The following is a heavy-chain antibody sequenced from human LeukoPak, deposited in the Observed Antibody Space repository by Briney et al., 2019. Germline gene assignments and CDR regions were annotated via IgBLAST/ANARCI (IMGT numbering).Heavy chain of an antibody. CDR1: RFTFSSYE. J-gene: IGHJ4*02. V-gene: IGHV3-48*03. CDR2: ISSSGSTI. CDR3: VTPFFGDSGSYFRSFDY. D-gene: IGHD1-26*01. Sequence: PGGSLRLSCAASRFTFSSYEMNWVRQAPGKGLEWISYISSSGSTIYYADSVKGRFTISRDNAKNSLYLQMNSLRAEDTAVYYCVTPFFGDSGSYFRSFDYWGQGTLVTVSS.